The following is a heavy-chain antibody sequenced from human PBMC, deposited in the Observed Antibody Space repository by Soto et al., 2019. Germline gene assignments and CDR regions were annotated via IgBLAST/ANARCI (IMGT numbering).Heavy chain of an antibody. Sequence: SETLSLTCTVSVGSISSINYYCGWIRQPPGKGLEWIGSIYYSGSTYYNPSLKSRVTISVDTSKNQFSLKLSSVTAADTAVYYCARTLTGGSSSSHLDPFDYWGQGTLVTVS. D-gene: IGHD6-6*01. V-gene: IGHV4-39*01. CDR1: VGSISSINYY. CDR3: ARTLTGGSSSSHLDPFDY. CDR2: IYYSGST. J-gene: IGHJ4*02.